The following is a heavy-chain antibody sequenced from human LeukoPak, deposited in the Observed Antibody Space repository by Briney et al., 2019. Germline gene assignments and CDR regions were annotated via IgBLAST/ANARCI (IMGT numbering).Heavy chain of an antibody. CDR1: GYTFTGYA. V-gene: IGHV1-18*01. J-gene: IGHJ4*02. D-gene: IGHD3-22*01. Sequence: ASVKVSCKASGYTFTGYAISWVRQAPGQGLEWMGWVSAYNGVTNYAQNFQDRVTMTTDTPTTTAYMELRSLRPDDTAVYYCARVDLYYDSSGYSQAANDYWGQGTLVTVSS. CDR3: ARVDLYYDSSGYSQAANDY. CDR2: VSAYNGVT.